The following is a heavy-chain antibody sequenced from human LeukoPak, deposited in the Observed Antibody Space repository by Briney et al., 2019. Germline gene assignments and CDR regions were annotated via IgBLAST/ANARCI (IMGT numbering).Heavy chain of an antibody. D-gene: IGHD6-19*01. V-gene: IGHV4-59*08. CDR3: AKLGHSDGWYLGAFDI. CDR1: GGSITGHY. J-gene: IGHJ3*02. Sequence: SETLSLTCAVSGGSITGHYWNWIRQTPGMRLEWIGYTSYSRTTIYNSSFKGRATMSIDTSKNQLYLNLTSVTATDTAVYYCAKLGHSDGWYLGAFDIWGQGTTVIVSS. CDR2: TSYSRTT.